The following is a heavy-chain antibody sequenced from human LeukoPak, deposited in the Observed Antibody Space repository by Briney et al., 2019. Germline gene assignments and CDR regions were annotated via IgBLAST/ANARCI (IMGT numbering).Heavy chain of an antibody. J-gene: IGHJ5*02. D-gene: IGHD2-2*01. V-gene: IGHV1-2*02. CDR3: ARSDVVVPAAGNWFDP. Sequence: ASVKVSSKASGYTFTTNYMNWARQAPGQGLEWMGWINPNSGGTNYAQKFQGRVTMTRDTSISTAYMELSRLRSDDTAVYYCARSDVVVPAAGNWFDPWGHGTLVTVSS. CDR1: GYTFTTNY. CDR2: INPNSGGT.